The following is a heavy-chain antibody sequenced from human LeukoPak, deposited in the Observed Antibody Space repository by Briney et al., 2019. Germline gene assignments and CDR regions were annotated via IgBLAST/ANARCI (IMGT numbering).Heavy chain of an antibody. V-gene: IGHV1-8*01. CDR2: MNPNSGNT. Sequence: ASVKVSCKASGYTFTSYDINWVRQATGQGLEWMGWMNPNSGNTGYAQKFQGRVTMTRNTSISTAYMELSSLRSEDTAVYYCGLSIAVAEYWFDPWSQGTLVTVSS. D-gene: IGHD6-13*01. CDR3: GLSIAVAEYWFDP. CDR1: GYTFTSYD. J-gene: IGHJ5*02.